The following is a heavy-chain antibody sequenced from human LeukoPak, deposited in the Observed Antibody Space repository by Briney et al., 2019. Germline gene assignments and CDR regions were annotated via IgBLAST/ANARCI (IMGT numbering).Heavy chain of an antibody. J-gene: IGHJ4*02. D-gene: IGHD1-26*01. Sequence: SSGTLSLTCAVSGGSISSSNEWSWVRQPPGKGLEWIGEINHSGTTDYNPSLKSRVTISADKSKNQFSLKLSSVTAADTAVYYCARQRGTSWGQGTLVTVSS. CDR1: GGSISSSNE. CDR2: INHSGTT. CDR3: ARQRGTS. V-gene: IGHV4-4*02.